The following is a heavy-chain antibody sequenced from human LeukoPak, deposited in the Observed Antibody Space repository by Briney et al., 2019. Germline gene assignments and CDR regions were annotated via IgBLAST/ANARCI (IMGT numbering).Heavy chain of an antibody. V-gene: IGHV3-48*03. CDR3: AAGGVLSSFN. D-gene: IGHD2-8*02. CDR1: GFTFSRHS. J-gene: IGHJ4*02. Sequence: GGSLRLSCAASGFTFSRHSMNWVRQAPGKGLEWVSYISSTGSTIYYADSVKGRFTISRDNAKNSLYLQMNSLRAEDTAVYYSAAGGVLSSFNWGQGTLVTVSS. CDR2: ISSTGSTI.